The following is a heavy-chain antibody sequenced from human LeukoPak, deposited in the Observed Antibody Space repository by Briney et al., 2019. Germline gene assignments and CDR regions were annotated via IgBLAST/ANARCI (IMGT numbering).Heavy chain of an antibody. D-gene: IGHD2-21*01. CDR1: GGSISSYY. J-gene: IGHJ3*02. Sequence: SETLSLTCTVSGGSISSYYWSWIRQPPGKGLEWIGYIYYSGSTNYNPSLKSRVTISVDTSKNQFSLKLSSVIAADTAVYYCARGPGLWWPQDAFDIWGQGTMVTVSS. CDR2: IYYSGST. CDR3: ARGPGLWWPQDAFDI. V-gene: IGHV4-59*12.